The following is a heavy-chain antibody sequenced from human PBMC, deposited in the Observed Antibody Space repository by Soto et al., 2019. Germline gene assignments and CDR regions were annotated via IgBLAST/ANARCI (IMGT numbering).Heavy chain of an antibody. D-gene: IGHD3-9*01. V-gene: IGHV3-23*01. CDR3: AKARYYDILTGKNWFDP. J-gene: IGHJ5*02. Sequence: LRLSCAASGFTFSSYAMSWVRQAPGKGLEWVSSISGSDGSTYSAESVKGRFTISRDTSKNTLYLEMNSLRAEDTAVYYCAKARYYDILTGKNWFDPWGQGTLVTVSS. CDR1: GFTFSSYA. CDR2: ISGSDGST.